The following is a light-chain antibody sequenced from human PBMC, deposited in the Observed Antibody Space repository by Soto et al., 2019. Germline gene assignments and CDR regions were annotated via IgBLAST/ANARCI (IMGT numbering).Light chain of an antibody. CDR2: GAS. CDR3: QQYNNWPRT. V-gene: IGKV3-15*01. J-gene: IGKJ1*01. Sequence: EIVMTQSPATLSVSPGERATLSCRASQSVSGNLAWYQQKPGQAPRLLIYGASTRATGIPAGFSGSGSGTAFTLTISSLQSEAFADYYCQQYNNWPRTFGTGTKVELK. CDR1: QSVSGN.